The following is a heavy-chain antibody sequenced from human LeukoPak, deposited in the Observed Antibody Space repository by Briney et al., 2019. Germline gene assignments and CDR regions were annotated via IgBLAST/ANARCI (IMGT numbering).Heavy chain of an antibody. J-gene: IGHJ4*02. D-gene: IGHD3-10*01. Sequence: PGGSLRLSCAASGFTFSSYAMHWVRQAPGKGLEWVAVISYDGSNKYYADSVKGQFTISRDNSKNTLYLQMNSLRAEDTAVYYCAREYGSGSYYAYYFDYWGQGTLVTVSS. CDR3: AREYGSGSYYAYYFDY. CDR1: GFTFSSYA. CDR2: ISYDGSNK. V-gene: IGHV3-30-3*01.